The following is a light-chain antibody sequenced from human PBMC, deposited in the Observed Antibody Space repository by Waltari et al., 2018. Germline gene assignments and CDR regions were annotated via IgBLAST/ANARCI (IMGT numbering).Light chain of an antibody. J-gene: IGLJ3*02. CDR2: DVS. CDR3: SSFASTTTV. V-gene: IGLV2-14*03. CDR1: PPDMKTYNL. Sequence: QSVVTQPDFVSGSPGQSITISCTVPPPDMKTYNLLSWYQKYPGKAPRLIIYDVSARPSGISSRFSGSKSGNTASLTISGLQAEDEADYYCSSFASTTTVFGGGTKVTVL.